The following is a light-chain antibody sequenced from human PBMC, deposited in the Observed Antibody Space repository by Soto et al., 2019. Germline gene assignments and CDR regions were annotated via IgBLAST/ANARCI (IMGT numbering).Light chain of an antibody. CDR1: SSDVGGYNY. J-gene: IGLJ2*01. Sequence: QSVLTQPASVSGSPGQSITISCTGTSSDVGGYNYVSWYQQHPGKARKLMIYDVSNRPSGVSNRFSGSKSGNTASLTISGLQAEDEADYYCSSYTSSSTVVFGGGTK. V-gene: IGLV2-14*01. CDR3: SSYTSSSTVV. CDR2: DVS.